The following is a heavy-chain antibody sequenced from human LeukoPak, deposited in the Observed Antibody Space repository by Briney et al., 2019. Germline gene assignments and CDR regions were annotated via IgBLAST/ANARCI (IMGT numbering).Heavy chain of an antibody. J-gene: IGHJ4*02. V-gene: IGHV3-30*18. CDR2: ISYHGSNM. CDR1: GFTFSSYG. Sequence: GSLRLSCAASGFTFSSYGMHWVRQAPGKGLEWVAFISYHGSNMDYIDSVKGRFTISRDNSKDTLYLQMNSLRAEDTAVYFCAKDGVVVTALSYFDYWGQGTLVTVSS. CDR3: AKDGVVVTALSYFDY. D-gene: IGHD2-21*02.